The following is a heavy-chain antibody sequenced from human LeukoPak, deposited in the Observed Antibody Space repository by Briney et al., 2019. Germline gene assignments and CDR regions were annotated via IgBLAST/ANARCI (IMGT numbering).Heavy chain of an antibody. D-gene: IGHD6-19*01. CDR1: GFIFSNDA. Sequence: GGSLTLSCAASGFIFSNDAMGWVRQAPGMGLEGVAGVCPSGRCPFYAGSVRGRFAIYKDNSKNTLYLQMNSLRAEDTALYFCAKYISVPGTQLLGDHWGQGTLVIVSS. V-gene: IGHV3-23*01. CDR3: AKYISVPGTQLLGDH. CDR2: VCPSGRCP. J-gene: IGHJ4*02.